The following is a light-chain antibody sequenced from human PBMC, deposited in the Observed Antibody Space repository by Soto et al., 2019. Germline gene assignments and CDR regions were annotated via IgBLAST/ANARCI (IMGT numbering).Light chain of an antibody. V-gene: IGLV1-47*02. Sequence: QAVVTQPPSASGTPGQRVTISCSGSSSNIGTNYVYWYQQFTGMAPKLLIDGSSQRPSGVPDRFSGFKSGTSASLAISGLRSDDEADYYCAAWDGSLSGWMFGGGTKLTVL. CDR2: GSS. CDR3: AAWDGSLSGWM. CDR1: SSNIGTNY. J-gene: IGLJ3*02.